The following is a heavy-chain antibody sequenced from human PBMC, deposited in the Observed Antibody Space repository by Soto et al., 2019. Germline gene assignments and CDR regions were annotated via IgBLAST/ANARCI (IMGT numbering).Heavy chain of an antibody. CDR2: ISYDGSNK. V-gene: IGHV3-30*18. J-gene: IGHJ4*02. CDR3: AKDRRSSSWFDY. CDR1: GFTFSSYG. D-gene: IGHD6-13*01. Sequence: PGGSLRLSCAASGFTFSSYGMHWVRQAPGKGLEWVAVISYDGSNKYYADSVKGRFTISRDNSKNTLYLQMNSLRAEDTAVYYCAKDRRSSSWFDYWGQGTQVTVSS.